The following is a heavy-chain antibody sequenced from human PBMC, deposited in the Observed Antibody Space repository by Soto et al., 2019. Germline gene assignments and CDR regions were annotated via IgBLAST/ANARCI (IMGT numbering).Heavy chain of an antibody. Sequence: QVQLVQSGAEVKKPGSSVKVSCKASGGTFSSYAISWVRQAPGQGLEWMGGIIPIFGTANYAQKFQGRVTITADESTSTAYMELSSLRSEDTAVYYCVRGTYGSGSYYNNYYYYGMDVWGQGTTVTVSS. D-gene: IGHD3-10*01. CDR2: IIPIFGTA. V-gene: IGHV1-69*01. CDR3: VRGTYGSGSYYNNYYYYGMDV. J-gene: IGHJ6*02. CDR1: GGTFSSYA.